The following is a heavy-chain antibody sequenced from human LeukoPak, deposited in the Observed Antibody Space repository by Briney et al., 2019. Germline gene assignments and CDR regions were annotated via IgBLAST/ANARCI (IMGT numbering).Heavy chain of an antibody. J-gene: IGHJ4*02. CDR3: AREAAYYDSSGYYSSLDY. Sequence: PSETLSLTCAVYGGSFSGYYWSWIRQPPGKGLEWIGEINHSGSTNYNPSLKSRVTISVDTSKNQFSLKLSSVTAADTAVYYCAREAAYYDSSGYYSSLDYWGQGTLVTVSS. V-gene: IGHV4-34*01. CDR1: GGSFSGYY. CDR2: INHSGST. D-gene: IGHD3-22*01.